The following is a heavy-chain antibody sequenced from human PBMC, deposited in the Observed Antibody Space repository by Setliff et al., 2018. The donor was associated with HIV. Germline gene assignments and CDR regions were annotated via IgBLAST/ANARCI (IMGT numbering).Heavy chain of an antibody. CDR2: LSGSGGST. J-gene: IGHJ1*01. V-gene: IGHV3-23*01. Sequence: HLGGSLRLSCAASELTFSNYAMTWVRQAPGKGLEWVSSLSGSGGSTYYADSVKGRFTISRDNSKNTLYLRMNSLRAEDTAVYYCAQAQTSVSGSYYQYLQHWGQGTLVTVSS. CDR1: ELTFSNYA. CDR3: AQAQTSVSGSYYQYLQH. D-gene: IGHD3-10*01.